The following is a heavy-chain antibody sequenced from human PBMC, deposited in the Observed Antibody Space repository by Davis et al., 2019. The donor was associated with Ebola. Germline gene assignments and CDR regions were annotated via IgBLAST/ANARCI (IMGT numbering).Heavy chain of an antibody. CDR2: IYYSGST. V-gene: IGHV4-59*01. J-gene: IGHJ5*02. D-gene: IGHD4-17*01. CDR1: GGSISSYY. CDR3: ARIMTTVTTGWFDP. Sequence: MPSETLSLTCTVSGGSISSYYWSWIRQPPGKGLEWIGYIYYSGSTNYNPFLKSRVTISVDTSKNQFSLKLSSVTAADTAVYYCARIMTTVTTGWFDPWGQGTLVTVSS.